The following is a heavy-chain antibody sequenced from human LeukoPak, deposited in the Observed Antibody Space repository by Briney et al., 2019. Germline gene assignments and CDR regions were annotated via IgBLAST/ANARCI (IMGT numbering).Heavy chain of an antibody. Sequence: GTLILSCVASGFTFSTYGMSWVRQAPGKGLEWVSAISGSGGSTYYADSVKGRFTISRDNSKNTLYLQMNSLRAEDTAVYYCAKDGGEYYDILTGYYPRLYYMDVWGKGTTVTISS. CDR3: AKDGGEYYDILTGYYPRLYYMDV. CDR1: GFTFSTYG. D-gene: IGHD3-9*01. J-gene: IGHJ6*03. CDR2: ISGSGGST. V-gene: IGHV3-23*01.